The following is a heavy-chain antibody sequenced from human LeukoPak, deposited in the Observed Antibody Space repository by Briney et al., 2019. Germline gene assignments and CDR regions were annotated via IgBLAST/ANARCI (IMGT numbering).Heavy chain of an antibody. CDR1: GFTFSSYA. V-gene: IGHV3-23*01. Sequence: GGSLRLSCAASGFTFSSYAMSWVRQAPGKGLEWVSTISGSGGSTYYADSVKGRFTISRDNSRNTLYLQMNSLRAEDTAVYYCAKRISSGYYYFDYWGRGTLVTVSS. D-gene: IGHD6-19*01. CDR2: ISGSGGST. CDR3: AKRISSGYYYFDY. J-gene: IGHJ4*02.